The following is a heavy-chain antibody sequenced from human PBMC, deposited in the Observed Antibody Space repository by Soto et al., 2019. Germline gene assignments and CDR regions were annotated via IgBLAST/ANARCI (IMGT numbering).Heavy chain of an antibody. J-gene: IGHJ5*01. CDR1: GFTFGSYW. CDR3: ARYGTRGDW. V-gene: IGHV3-7*01. D-gene: IGHD3-10*01. Sequence: GGSLRLSCAASGFTFGSYWMSWVRQAPGKGLEWLATIKWDASEKKYVDSVKGRFTISRDNAKDSLYLHLSSLRVGDTAVYYCARYGTRGDWWGLGTQVTVSS. CDR2: IKWDASEK.